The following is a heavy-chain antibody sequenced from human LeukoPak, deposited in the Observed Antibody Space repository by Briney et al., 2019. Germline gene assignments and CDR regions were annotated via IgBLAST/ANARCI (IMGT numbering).Heavy chain of an antibody. Sequence: PGGSLRLSCAASGFTFRNYDMNWVRQAPGKGLEWVSYITRSGSTVYYADSVKGRFTISRDNRKNSLYLQMNSLRTEDTALYYCAREGPIAVAGYFDYWAQGTLVTVSS. CDR3: AREGPIAVAGYFDY. J-gene: IGHJ4*02. V-gene: IGHV3-48*03. CDR1: GFTFRNYD. CDR2: ITRSGSTV. D-gene: IGHD6-19*01.